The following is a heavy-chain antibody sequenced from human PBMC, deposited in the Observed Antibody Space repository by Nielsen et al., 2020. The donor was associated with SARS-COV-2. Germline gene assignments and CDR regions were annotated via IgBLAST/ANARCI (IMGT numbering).Heavy chain of an antibody. J-gene: IGHJ4*02. CDR2: ISSSSSYI. V-gene: IGHV3-21*01. CDR1: GFTFSSYS. CDR3: AREISLGY. Sequence: GESLKISCAASGFTFSSYSMNWVRQAPGKGLEWVSSISSSSSYIYYADSVKGRFTISRDNAKNSLYLQMNSLRAEDTAVYYCAREISLGYWGQGTLVTVSS.